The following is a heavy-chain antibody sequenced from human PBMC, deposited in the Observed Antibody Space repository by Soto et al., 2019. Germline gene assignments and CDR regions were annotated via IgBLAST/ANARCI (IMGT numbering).Heavy chain of an antibody. Sequence: QVQLQESGPGLVKPSQTLSLTCTVSGGSISSGGYYWSWIRQHPEKGLEWIGYIYYSGSTYYNPSLKSRVTISVDTSKNQFSLKLSSVTAADTAVYYCARDPWSGYTVGSMDVWGQGTTVTVSS. J-gene: IGHJ6*02. D-gene: IGHD3-3*01. V-gene: IGHV4-31*03. CDR2: IYYSGST. CDR3: ARDPWSGYTVGSMDV. CDR1: GGSISSGGYY.